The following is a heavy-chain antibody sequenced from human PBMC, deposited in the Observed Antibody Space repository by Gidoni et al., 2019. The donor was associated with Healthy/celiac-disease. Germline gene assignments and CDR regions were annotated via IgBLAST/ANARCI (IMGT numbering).Heavy chain of an antibody. CDR2: ISYDGSNK. V-gene: IGHV3-30-3*01. CDR3: AREGPSLCSVGSCDAFDI. Sequence: QVQLVESGGGVVQPGRSLRLSCAASGFTFSSYAMHWVRQAPGKGLEWVAVISYDGSNKYYADSVKGRFTISRDNSKNTLYLQMNSLRAEDTAVYYCAREGPSLCSVGSCDAFDIWGQGTMVTVSS. J-gene: IGHJ3*02. CDR1: GFTFSSYA. D-gene: IGHD2-15*01.